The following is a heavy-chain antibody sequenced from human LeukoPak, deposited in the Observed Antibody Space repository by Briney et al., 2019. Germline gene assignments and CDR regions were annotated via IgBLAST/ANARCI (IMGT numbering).Heavy chain of an antibody. J-gene: IGHJ4*02. D-gene: IGHD6-6*01. CDR2: ISGSGGST. V-gene: IGHV3-23*01. CDR1: GFTFSSYA. CDR3: AKDQSLEYSSSSEVY. Sequence: GGSLRLSCAASGFTFSSYAMSWVRQAPGKGLEWVSAISGSGGSTYYADSVKGRFTISRDNSKNTLYLQMNNLRAEDTAVYYCAKDQSLEYSSSSEVYWGQGTLVTVSS.